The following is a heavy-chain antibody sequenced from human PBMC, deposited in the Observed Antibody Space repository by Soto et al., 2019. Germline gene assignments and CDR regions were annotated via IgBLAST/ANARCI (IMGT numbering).Heavy chain of an antibody. J-gene: IGHJ4*02. D-gene: IGHD3-22*01. Sequence: EVQLLESGGGLVQPGGSLRLSCAASGFTFSSYSMSWVRQAPGKGLEWVSAISGNGDNTYYADSVKGRFTISRDNSKNTLYLQMSSLRAEDTAIFFCAKDYYYDSSGPDYWGQGTLVTVSS. CDR3: AKDYYYDSSGPDY. CDR1: GFTFSSYS. CDR2: ISGNGDNT. V-gene: IGHV3-23*01.